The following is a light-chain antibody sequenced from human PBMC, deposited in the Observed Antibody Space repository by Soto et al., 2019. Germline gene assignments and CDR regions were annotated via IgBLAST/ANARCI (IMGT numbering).Light chain of an antibody. CDR2: DAS. CDR3: QQRSNWPRFT. Sequence: EIVLTQSPDTLSFSPGERATLSCRASQSVSNYLAWYQQKPGQAPRLLIYDASNRATGIPARFSGSGSGTDFTLTISSLEPEDFAVHYCQQRSNWPRFTFGQGTKVEIK. J-gene: IGKJ2*01. V-gene: IGKV3-11*01. CDR1: QSVSNY.